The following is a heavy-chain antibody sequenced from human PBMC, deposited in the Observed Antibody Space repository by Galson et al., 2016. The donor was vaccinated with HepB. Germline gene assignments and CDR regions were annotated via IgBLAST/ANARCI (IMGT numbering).Heavy chain of an antibody. CDR3: ARQGFCSGSNCRGDAFDI. Sequence: SGAEVKKPGESLKISCKVSGYSFTKHWIDGVRQMPGKGLEWMGRIDPSDSYTNYGPTFQGHVTISTDRATNTASLQWSSLKVSDTGIYFCARQGFCSGSNCRGDAFDIRGQGTTVTVSS. CDR2: IDPSDSYT. CDR1: GYSFTKHW. V-gene: IGHV5-10-1*01. D-gene: IGHD2-15*01. J-gene: IGHJ3*02.